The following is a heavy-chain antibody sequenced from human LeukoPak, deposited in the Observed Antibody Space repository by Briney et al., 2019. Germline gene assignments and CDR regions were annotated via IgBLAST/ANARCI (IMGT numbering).Heavy chain of an antibody. D-gene: IGHD3-10*01. J-gene: IGHJ4*02. CDR3: ARVKITMVRGVQYPDY. V-gene: IGHV4-38-2*01. CDR1: GYSISSGYY. CDR2: IYHSGST. Sequence: SETLSLTCAVSGYSISSGYYWGWIRQPPGKGLEWIGSIYHSGSTYYNPSPKSRVTISVDTSKNQFSLKLSSVTAADTAVYYCARVKITMVRGVQYPDYWGQGTLVTVSS.